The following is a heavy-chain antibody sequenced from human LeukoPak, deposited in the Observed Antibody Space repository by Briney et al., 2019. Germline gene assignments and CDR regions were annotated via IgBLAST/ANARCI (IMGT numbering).Heavy chain of an antibody. Sequence: SETLSLTCTVSGVSISSSSYYWGWIRQPPGKGLEWIGSIYYSGSTYYNPSLKSRVTISVDTSKNQFSLKLSPVTAADTAVYYCARSWIHGWFDPWGQGTLVTVSS. CDR3: ARSWIHGWFDP. D-gene: IGHD5-18*01. V-gene: IGHV4-39*01. CDR1: GVSISSSSYY. J-gene: IGHJ5*02. CDR2: IYYSGST.